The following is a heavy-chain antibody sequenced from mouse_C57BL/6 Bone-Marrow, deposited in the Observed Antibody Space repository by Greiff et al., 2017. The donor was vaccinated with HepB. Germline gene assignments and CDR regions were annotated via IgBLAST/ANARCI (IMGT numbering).Heavy chain of an antibody. CDR1: GYSFTSYY. V-gene: IGHV1-66*01. J-gene: IGHJ4*01. D-gene: IGHD2-3*01. CDR2: IYPGSGNT. Sequence: VQLQQSGPELVKPGASVKISCKASGYSFTSYYIHWVKQRPGQGLEWIGWIYPGSGNTKYNEKFKGKATLTADTSSSTAYMQLSSLTSEDSAVYYCARWVLPYYYAMDYWGQGTSVTVSS. CDR3: ARWVLPYYYAMDY.